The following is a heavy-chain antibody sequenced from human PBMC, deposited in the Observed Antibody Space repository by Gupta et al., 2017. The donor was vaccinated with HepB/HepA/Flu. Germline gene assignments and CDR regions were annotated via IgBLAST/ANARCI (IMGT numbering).Heavy chain of an antibody. D-gene: IGHD3-22*01. V-gene: IGHV3-33*01. J-gene: IGHJ4*02. CDR3: ARGWLDEDDSSGYFHY. Sequence: QVQLVASGGGVVQPGRSLRLSCAASGFTFSSYGMHWVRQAPGKGLEWVAVRWYDGSNKYYADSVKGRFTISRDNSKNTLYLQMNSLRAEDTAVYYCARGWLDEDDSSGYFHYWGQGTLVTVSS. CDR1: GFTFSSYG. CDR2: RWYDGSNK.